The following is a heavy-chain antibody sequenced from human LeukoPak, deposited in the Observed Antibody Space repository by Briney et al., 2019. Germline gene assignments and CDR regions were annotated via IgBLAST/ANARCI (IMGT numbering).Heavy chain of an antibody. CDR3: AREGTGDQDYYYYGMDV. D-gene: IGHD7-27*01. V-gene: IGHV1-8*01. Sequence: SSVKVSCKASGYIFTSYDINWVRQATGQGLAWMGWMNPNSGNTGYAQKFQGRVTMTRNTSISTAYMELSSLRSEDTAVYYCAREGTGDQDYYYYGMDVWGQGTTVTVSS. CDR1: GYIFTSYD. J-gene: IGHJ6*02. CDR2: MNPNSGNT.